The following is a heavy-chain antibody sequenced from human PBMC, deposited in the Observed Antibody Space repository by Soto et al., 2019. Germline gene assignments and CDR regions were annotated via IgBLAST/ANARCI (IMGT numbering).Heavy chain of an antibody. J-gene: IGHJ6*02. D-gene: IGHD2-21*02. CDR3: ARDLWGYCGADCYPLDV. CDR1: GGSISCDS. V-gene: IGHV4-59*01. Sequence: SETLSLTCTVPGGSISCDSWRWIRQPPGKGLEWIGYMYNTGSTIYNPSLKRRVTISVDTSKNQFSLKLNSVTAADTAVYYCARDLWGYCGADCYPLDVWGQGTMVT. CDR2: MYNTGST.